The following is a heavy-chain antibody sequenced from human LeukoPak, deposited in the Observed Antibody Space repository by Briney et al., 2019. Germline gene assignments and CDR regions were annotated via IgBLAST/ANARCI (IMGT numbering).Heavy chain of an antibody. D-gene: IGHD2-2*01. CDR1: GFTFSSYA. CDR3: AKVGIVVVPSNGYYFDY. J-gene: IGHJ4*02. V-gene: IGHV3-23*01. CDR2: ISGSGGST. Sequence: GGSLRLSCAASGFTFSSYAMSWVRQAPGKGLEWVSAISGSGGSTYYADSVKGRFTISRDNSKNTLYLQMNSLRAEDTAVYYCAKVGIVVVPSNGYYFDYWGQGTLVTVSS.